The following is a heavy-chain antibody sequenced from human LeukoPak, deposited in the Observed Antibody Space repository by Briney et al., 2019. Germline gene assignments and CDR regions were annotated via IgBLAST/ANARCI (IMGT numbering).Heavy chain of an antibody. Sequence: APVKVSCKASGYTFTSYAMNWVRQAPGQGLEWMGWINTNTGNPTYAQGFTGRFVFSLDTSVSTAYLQISSLKAEDTAVYYCARAAYRCSSTSCYRRPFDYWGQGTLVTVSS. D-gene: IGHD2-2*01. V-gene: IGHV7-4-1*02. CDR3: ARAAYRCSSTSCYRRPFDY. CDR2: INTNTGNP. J-gene: IGHJ4*02. CDR1: GYTFTSYA.